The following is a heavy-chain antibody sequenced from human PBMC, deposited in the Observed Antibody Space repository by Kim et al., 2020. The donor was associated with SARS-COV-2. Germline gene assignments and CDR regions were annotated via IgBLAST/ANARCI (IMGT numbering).Heavy chain of an antibody. D-gene: IGHD6-13*01. CDR3: ARLPLVLNWFDP. V-gene: IGHV4-39*01. CDR1: GGSISSSSYY. CDR2: IYYSGST. J-gene: IGHJ5*02. Sequence: SETLSLTCTVSGGSISSSSYYWGWIRQPPGKGLEWIGSIYYSGSTYYNPSLKSRVTISVDTSKNQFSLKLSSVTAADTAVYYCARLPLVLNWFDPWGQGTLVTVSS.